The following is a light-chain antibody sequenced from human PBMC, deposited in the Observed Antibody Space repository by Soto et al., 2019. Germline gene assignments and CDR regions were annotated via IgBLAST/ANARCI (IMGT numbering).Light chain of an antibody. Sequence: DIVMTQSPDSLAVSLGERATINCKSSQSVLYSSNNKNYLAWYQQKPRQPPKLLIYWASTRESGVPDRFSGRGSGTDFTLTISSLQAEDVAAYYCQQYYSTPLAFGQGTKVEIE. CDR1: QSVLYSSNNKNY. CDR2: WAS. J-gene: IGKJ1*01. CDR3: QQYYSTPLA. V-gene: IGKV4-1*01.